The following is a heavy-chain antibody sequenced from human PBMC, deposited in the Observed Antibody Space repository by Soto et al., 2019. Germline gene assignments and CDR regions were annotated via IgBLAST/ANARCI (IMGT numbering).Heavy chain of an antibody. D-gene: IGHD3-22*01. V-gene: IGHV3-30*18. CDR1: GFPFSRYG. Sequence: QVQLVESGGGVVQPGRSLRLSCAASGFPFSRYGMHWVRQAPGKGLEWVAVISYDGSNKYYADSVKGRFTISRDNSKNTLYLRMNSLRAEDTAVSYCAKIVVVTDDAFDIWGQGTMVTVSS. J-gene: IGHJ3*02. CDR2: ISYDGSNK. CDR3: AKIVVVTDDAFDI.